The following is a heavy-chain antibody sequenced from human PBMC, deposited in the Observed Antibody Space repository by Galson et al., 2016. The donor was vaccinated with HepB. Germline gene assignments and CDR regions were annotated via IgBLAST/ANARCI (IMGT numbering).Heavy chain of an antibody. Sequence: SLRLSCAASGFIFSVYNMNWARQAPGKGLEWIAWITSSSDTMYYADSVKGRFTISRDNSKNTLYLQMNSLRAEDTAVYYCARGESIWKYFSPPYEMDVWGQGTTVTVSS. CDR3: ARGESIWKYFSPPYEMDV. CDR1: GFIFSVYN. V-gene: IGHV3-48*01. D-gene: IGHD3-3*02. J-gene: IGHJ6*02. CDR2: ITSSSDTM.